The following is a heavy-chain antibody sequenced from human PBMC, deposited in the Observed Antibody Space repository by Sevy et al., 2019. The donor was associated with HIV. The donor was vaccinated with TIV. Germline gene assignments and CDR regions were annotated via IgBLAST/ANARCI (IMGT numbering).Heavy chain of an antibody. V-gene: IGHV3-74*01. Sequence: GGSLRLSCAASGFTFRTSWMHWVRQIPGKGLVGVSRINSDGESTNYANSVKGRFNIYRDNAKNTMYLQMNRLRVEDTGIYYCERGTRGVQDYWGQGTLVTVSS. CDR3: ERGTRGVQDY. D-gene: IGHD3-10*01. CDR2: INSDGEST. J-gene: IGHJ4*02. CDR1: GFTFRTSW.